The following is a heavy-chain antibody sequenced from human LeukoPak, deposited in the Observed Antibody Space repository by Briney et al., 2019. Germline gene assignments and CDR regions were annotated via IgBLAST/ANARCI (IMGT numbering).Heavy chain of an antibody. D-gene: IGHD2-21*01. CDR3: ARLDWAYFDY. CDR2: IYSSGST. Sequence: SQTLSLTCAVSGGSIPSRGYYWSWIRQYPGKGLEWIGHIYSSGSTYYNPSLKSRHTISVDTSKNQFSLKVTSVTAADTAVYYCARLDWAYFDYWGRGTQVTVSS. J-gene: IGHJ4*02. CDR1: GGSIPSRGYY. V-gene: IGHV4-31*11.